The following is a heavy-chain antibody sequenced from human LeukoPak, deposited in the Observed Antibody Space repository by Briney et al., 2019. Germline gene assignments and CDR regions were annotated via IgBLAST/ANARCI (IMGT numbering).Heavy chain of an antibody. J-gene: IGHJ4*02. V-gene: IGHV3-7*01. Sequence: GGSLGLSCAASGFTFSNYWMSWVRQAPGRGLEWVANIKRDGSEKYYVDSVKGRFTISRDNAESSLYLQMNSLRAEDTAVYYCARDLYGSGTAPTMPNYWGQGTLVTVSS. CDR1: GFTFSNYW. D-gene: IGHD2-2*01. CDR3: ARDLYGSGTAPTMPNY. CDR2: IKRDGSEK.